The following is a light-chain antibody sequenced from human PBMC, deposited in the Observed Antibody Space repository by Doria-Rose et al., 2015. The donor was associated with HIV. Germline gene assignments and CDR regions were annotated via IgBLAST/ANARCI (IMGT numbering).Light chain of an antibody. CDR1: QSFSSTY. CDR3: HQYGTSWT. V-gene: IGKV3-20*01. CDR2: DGS. Sequence: TQSPGTLSLSPGERATLSCRASQSFSSTYLAWYQQKPGQAPSLLIYDGSTRATGIPDRFSASGSGTDFTLTINRLEPEDLALYYCHQYGTSWTFGQGTKEEI. J-gene: IGKJ1*01.